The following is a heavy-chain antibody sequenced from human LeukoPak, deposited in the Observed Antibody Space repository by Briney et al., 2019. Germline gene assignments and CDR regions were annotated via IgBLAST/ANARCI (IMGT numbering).Heavy chain of an antibody. D-gene: IGHD2-21*01. CDR2: IYHNGST. J-gene: IGHJ6*04. CDR1: GFSISTGYY. V-gene: IGHV4-38-2*01. CDR3: AGSYSGMDV. Sequence: SETLSLTCAVSGFSISTGYYWGWIRPPPGKGLEGSGNIYHNGSTFYNPSLKSRVTISVDTSKNQFSLKVTSVIAADTAVYYCAGSYSGMDVWGKGTTVTVSS.